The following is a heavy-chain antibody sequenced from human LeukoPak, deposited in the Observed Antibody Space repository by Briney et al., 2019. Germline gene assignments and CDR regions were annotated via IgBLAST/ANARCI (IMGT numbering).Heavy chain of an antibody. CDR3: ARAWYYGSGSANFDY. V-gene: IGHV3-7*01. Sequence: QPGGSLRLSCAASGFIFSSYAMHWVRQAPGKGLEWVANIKQDGSEKYYVDSVKGRFTISRDNAKNSLYLQMNSLRAEDTAVYYCARAWYYGSGSANFDYWGQGTLVTVSS. CDR2: IKQDGSEK. J-gene: IGHJ4*02. D-gene: IGHD3-10*01. CDR1: GFIFSSYA.